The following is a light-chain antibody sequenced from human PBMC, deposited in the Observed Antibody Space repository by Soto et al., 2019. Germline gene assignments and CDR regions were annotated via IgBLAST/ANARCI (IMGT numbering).Light chain of an antibody. V-gene: IGKV1-17*03. CDR2: SAN. Sequence: DIQMSQSPSDMSASVGDRVTITCRASQDISNFLVWFQQRPGKVPKRLMYSANRLESGVPSRFSGSGSGTEFTPTISSLQPEDFATYYCLQHKSYPRTFGQGTKVDIK. CDR1: QDISNF. J-gene: IGKJ1*01. CDR3: LQHKSYPRT.